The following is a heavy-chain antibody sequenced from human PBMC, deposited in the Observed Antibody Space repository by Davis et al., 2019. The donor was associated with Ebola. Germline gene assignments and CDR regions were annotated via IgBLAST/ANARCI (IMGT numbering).Heavy chain of an antibody. J-gene: IGHJ6*02. D-gene: IGHD2-15*01. CDR2: INHSGST. V-gene: IGHV4-34*01. CDR1: GGFFSGYY. Sequence: PETLSPTCALYGGFFSGYYWSWIRQPQGKVLEWIGEINHSGSTNYNPSLKSRVTISVDTSKNQFYLKLSSVTAADPAVYYCAAAVNYYYGMDVWGQGTTVTVSS. CDR3: AAAVNYYYGMDV.